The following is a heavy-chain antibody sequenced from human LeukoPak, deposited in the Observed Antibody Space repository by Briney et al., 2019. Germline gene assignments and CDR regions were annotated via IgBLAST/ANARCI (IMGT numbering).Heavy chain of an antibody. CDR3: ANDPVDIVLVPAAAGDY. J-gene: IGHJ4*02. D-gene: IGHD2-2*03. Sequence: GGSLRLSCAASGFTFSSYAMSWVRQAPGKGLEWVSAISGSGGSTYYADSVKGRFTISRDNSKNTLYLQMNSLRAEDTAVYYCANDPVDIVLVPAAAGDYWGQGTLVTVSS. V-gene: IGHV3-23*01. CDR1: GFTFSSYA. CDR2: ISGSGGST.